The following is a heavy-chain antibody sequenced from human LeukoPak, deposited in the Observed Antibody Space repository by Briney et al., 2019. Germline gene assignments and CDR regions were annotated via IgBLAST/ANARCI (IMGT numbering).Heavy chain of an antibody. D-gene: IGHD3-3*01. J-gene: IGHJ4*02. CDR2: IYYSGST. V-gene: IGHV4-61*08. CDR1: GGSISSGGYY. Sequence: SETLSLTCTVSGGSISSGGYYWSWIRQHPGKGLEWIGYIYYSGSTNYNPSLKSRVTISVDTSKNQFSLKLSSVIAADTAVYYCARVFAARHVDYWGQGTLVTVSS. CDR3: ARVFAARHVDY.